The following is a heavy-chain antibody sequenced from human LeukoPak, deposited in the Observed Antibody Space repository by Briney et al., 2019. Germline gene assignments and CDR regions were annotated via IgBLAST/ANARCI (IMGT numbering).Heavy chain of an antibody. D-gene: IGHD1-26*01. V-gene: IGHV3-23*01. CDR2: ISGSGGST. CDR1: GVTFSSYA. J-gene: IGHJ4*02. Sequence: GGSLRLSCAASGVTFSSYAMSWGRQAPGEGLGWVSAISGSGGSTYYADSVKGRCTISRDNSKNTLYLQMNRLRAEDTAVYYCAKEIAAATVDYWGQGPLVTVS. CDR3: AKEIAAATVDY.